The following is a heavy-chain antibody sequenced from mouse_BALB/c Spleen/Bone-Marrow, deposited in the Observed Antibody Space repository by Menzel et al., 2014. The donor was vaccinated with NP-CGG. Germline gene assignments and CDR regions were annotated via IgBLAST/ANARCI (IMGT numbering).Heavy chain of an antibody. CDR1: GFTFSSYG. CDR2: INSNGGST. CDR3: ARDRGGYGNPRSFAY. Sequence: EVKLVESGGGLVQPGGSLKLSCAASGFTFSSYGISWVRQTPDKRLELVATINSNGGSTYYPDSVKGRFTISRDNAKNTLSLPMSSLKSEDTAMYYRARDRGGYGNPRSFAYWGQGTLVTVSA. V-gene: IGHV5-6-3*01. J-gene: IGHJ3*01. D-gene: IGHD2-1*01.